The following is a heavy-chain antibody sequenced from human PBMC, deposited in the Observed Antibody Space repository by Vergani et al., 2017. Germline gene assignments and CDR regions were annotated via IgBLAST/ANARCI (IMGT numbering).Heavy chain of an antibody. J-gene: IGHJ4*02. D-gene: IGHD3-22*01. V-gene: IGHV3-48*01. CDR1: GFTFSSYS. Sequence: EVQLVESGGGLVQPGGSLRLSCAASGFTFSSYSMNWVRQAPGKGLEWVSYISSSSSTIYYADSVKGRFTISRDNAKNSLYLQMNSLRAEDTAVYYCARRDYYYDSSGYYYPPDYWGQGTLVTVSS. CDR3: ARRDYYYDSSGYYYPPDY. CDR2: ISSSSSTI.